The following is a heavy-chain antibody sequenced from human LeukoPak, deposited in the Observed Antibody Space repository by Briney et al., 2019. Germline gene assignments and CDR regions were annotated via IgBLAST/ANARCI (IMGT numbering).Heavy chain of an antibody. Sequence: GSSVKVSCKASGGTFCSYAISWVRQAPGQGLEWMGRIIPIFGTANYAQKFQGRVTITTDESTSTAYMELSSLRSEDTAVYYCARDAYDSSGEEYYFDYWGQGTLVTVSS. CDR2: IIPIFGTA. D-gene: IGHD3-22*01. CDR3: ARDAYDSSGEEYYFDY. J-gene: IGHJ4*02. CDR1: GGTFCSYA. V-gene: IGHV1-69*05.